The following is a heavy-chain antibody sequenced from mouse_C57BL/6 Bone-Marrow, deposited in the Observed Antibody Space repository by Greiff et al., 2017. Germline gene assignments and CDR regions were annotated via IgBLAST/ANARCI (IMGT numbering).Heavy chain of an antibody. V-gene: IGHV5-6*01. Sequence: EVKLQESGGDLVKPGGSLKLSCAASGFTFSSYGMSWVRQTPDKRLEWVATISSGGSYTYYPDSVKGRFTISRDNAKNTLYLQMSSLKSEDTAMYYCAKDTNWFAYWGQGTLVTVSA. J-gene: IGHJ3*01. CDR1: GFTFSSYG. D-gene: IGHD5-1-1*01. CDR2: ISSGGSYT. CDR3: AKDTNWFAY.